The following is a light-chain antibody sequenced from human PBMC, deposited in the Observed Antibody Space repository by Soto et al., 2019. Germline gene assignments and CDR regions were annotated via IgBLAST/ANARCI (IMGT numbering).Light chain of an antibody. Sequence: VLTQSPVTPSLSPGERATLSSRASQSFRGLLAWYQQKPGQAPRLLIYDAYTRTTGIPPRFSGSGSGTDFTLTISSLEAEDSVVYYCQQRHMWPITFGQGTRLEIK. V-gene: IGKV3-11*01. J-gene: IGKJ5*01. CDR2: DAY. CDR3: QQRHMWPIT. CDR1: QSFRGL.